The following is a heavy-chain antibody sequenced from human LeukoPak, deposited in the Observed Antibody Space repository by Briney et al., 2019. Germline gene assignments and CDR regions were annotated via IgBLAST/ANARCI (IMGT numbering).Heavy chain of an antibody. V-gene: IGHV3-21*01. CDR1: GFTFSSYS. CDR2: ITSSSSYI. J-gene: IGHJ4*02. CDR3: ARARYYYESSGYLDYFLY. D-gene: IGHD3-22*01. Sequence: GGSLRLSCAASGFTFSSYSMNWVRQAPGKGLEWVSSITSSSSYIYYADSVKGRFTISRAQAKNSLDLQINNLRAQDPALCYCARARYYYESSGYLDYFLYGGRGTLVSVSS.